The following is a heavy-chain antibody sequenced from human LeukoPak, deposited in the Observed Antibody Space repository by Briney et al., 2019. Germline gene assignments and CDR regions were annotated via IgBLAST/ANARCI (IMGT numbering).Heavy chain of an antibody. CDR3: AREGRAYRYSSSWYPTPSWFDP. D-gene: IGHD6-13*01. V-gene: IGHV3-21*06. CDR1: GFSFSVYS. Sequence: TGGSLRLSCVASGFSFSVYSMNWVRQAPGKGLEWVSSINSRGNDIYYADSVKGRFTISRDNAKNSLYLQMNSLRAEDTAVYYCAREGRAYRYSSSWYPTPSWFDPWGQGTLVTVSS. CDR2: INSRGNDI. J-gene: IGHJ5*02.